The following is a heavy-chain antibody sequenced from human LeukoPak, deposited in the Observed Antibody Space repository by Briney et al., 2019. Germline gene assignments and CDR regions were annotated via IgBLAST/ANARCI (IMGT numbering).Heavy chain of an antibody. V-gene: IGHV3-30*18. Sequence: GGSLRLSCAASGFTFSSYGMHWVRQAPGKGLEWVAVISYDGSNKYYADSVKGRFTISRDNSKNTLYLQMNSLRAEDTAVYYCAKEIAAAGPYYFDYWGQGTLVTVSS. D-gene: IGHD6-13*01. CDR1: GFTFSSYG. J-gene: IGHJ4*02. CDR2: ISYDGSNK. CDR3: AKEIAAAGPYYFDY.